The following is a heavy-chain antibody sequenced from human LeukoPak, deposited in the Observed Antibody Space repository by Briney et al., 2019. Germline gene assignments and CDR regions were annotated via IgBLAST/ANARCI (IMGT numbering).Heavy chain of an antibody. Sequence: SETLSLTCTVSGGSISSSSYYWGWMRQPPGKGLEWIGSIYYSGSTYYNPSLKSLVTISVDTSKNQFSLKLSSVTAADTAVYYCAGYLVPLVDAFDIWGQGTMVTVSS. V-gene: IGHV4-39*01. J-gene: IGHJ3*02. CDR2: IYYSGST. CDR3: AGYLVPLVDAFDI. CDR1: GGSISSSSYY. D-gene: IGHD2-2*01.